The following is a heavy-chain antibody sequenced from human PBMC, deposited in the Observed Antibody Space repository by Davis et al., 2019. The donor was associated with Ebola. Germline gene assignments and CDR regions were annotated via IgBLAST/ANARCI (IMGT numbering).Heavy chain of an antibody. CDR2: ISGSGGST. J-gene: IGHJ6*02. CDR1: GFTVSSNY. D-gene: IGHD3-3*01. CDR3: ARDLRARLRYYDFWSGYYLAYYYYGMDV. Sequence: GESLKISCAASGFTVSSNYMSWVRQAPGKGLEWVSAISGSGGSTYYADSVKGRFTISRDNSKNTLYLQMNSLRAEDTAVYYCARDLRARLRYYDFWSGYYLAYYYYGMDVWGQGTTVTVSS. V-gene: IGHV3-23*01.